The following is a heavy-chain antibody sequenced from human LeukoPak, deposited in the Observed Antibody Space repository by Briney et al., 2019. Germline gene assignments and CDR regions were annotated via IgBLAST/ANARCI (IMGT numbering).Heavy chain of an antibody. CDR3: ASGKTKLVRGYFDY. CDR1: GFTFSSYG. V-gene: IGHV3-33*01. CDR2: IWYDGSNK. D-gene: IGHD6-13*01. J-gene: IGHJ4*02. Sequence: QPGGSLRLSCAASGFTFSSYGMPWVRQAPGKGLEWVAVIWYDGSNKYYADSVKGRFTISRDNSKNTLYLQMNSLRAEDTAVYYCASGKTKLVRGYFDYWGQGTLVTVSS.